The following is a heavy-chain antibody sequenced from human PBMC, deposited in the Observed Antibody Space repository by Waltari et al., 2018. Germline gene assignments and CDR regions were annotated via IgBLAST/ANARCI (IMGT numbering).Heavy chain of an antibody. CDR1: GFTFSNAW. V-gene: IGHV3-15*01. J-gene: IGHJ6*03. CDR3: ATGTISYYYFLDV. Sequence: EVQLVESGGGLVKPGGSLRLSCAASGFTFSNAWMTWVRQAPGKGREGVGHIKRKTDDGTTDHDAPVKGRFTISRDDSKNTLFLQMNSLKTEDTAVYYCATGTISYYYFLDVWGKGTTVTVSS. CDR2: IKRKTDDGTT. D-gene: IGHD3-10*01.